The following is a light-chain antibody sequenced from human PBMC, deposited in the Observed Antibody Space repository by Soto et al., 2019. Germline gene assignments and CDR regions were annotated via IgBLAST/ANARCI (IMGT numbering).Light chain of an antibody. CDR2: DVS. CDR1: SRDVGGYDY. J-gene: IGLJ1*01. Sequence: SVLTQPASVFGSPGQSITISCPGTSRDVGGYDYVSWYQQHPGKAPKLMIYDVSNRPSGVSNRFSGSKSGNTASLTISGLQAEDEADYYCSSYTSTSSFYVFGTGTKVTVL. CDR3: SSYTSTSSFYV. V-gene: IGLV2-14*03.